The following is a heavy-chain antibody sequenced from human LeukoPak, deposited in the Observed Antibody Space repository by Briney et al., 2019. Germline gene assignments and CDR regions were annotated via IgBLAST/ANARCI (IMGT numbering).Heavy chain of an antibody. D-gene: IGHD6-19*01. CDR3: SRGSGWLSVY. CDR1: GFTFGDYL. CDR2: ISGGTT. J-gene: IGHJ4*02. V-gene: IGHV3-49*03. Sequence: GGSLGLSCTASGFTFGDYLMSWFRQAPGKGLEWIGFISGGTTEYAASVKGRFTISGDDSTSIAYLQMNSLTTEDTAVYYCSRGSGWLSVYWGQGTLVTVSS.